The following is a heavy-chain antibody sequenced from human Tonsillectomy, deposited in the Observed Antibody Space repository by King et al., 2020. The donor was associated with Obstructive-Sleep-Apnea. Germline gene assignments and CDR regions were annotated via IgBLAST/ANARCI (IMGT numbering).Heavy chain of an antibody. V-gene: IGHV7-4-1*02. J-gene: IGHJ5*02. CDR3: ARGRSWFDP. CDR2: IDTNTGNP. CDR1: GYNLSTYV. Sequence: QLVQSGSELRKPGASVKVSCKASGYNLSTYVMNWVRQAPGQGLEWMGWIDTNTGNPTYAQGFTRRFAFSLATSVSTAYLQISSLRTEDTAVYYCARGRSWFDPWGQGTLVTVSP.